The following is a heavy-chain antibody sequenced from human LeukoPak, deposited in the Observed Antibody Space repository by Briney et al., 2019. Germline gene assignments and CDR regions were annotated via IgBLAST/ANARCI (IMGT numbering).Heavy chain of an antibody. D-gene: IGHD3-22*01. V-gene: IGHV3-30*02. CDR3: AKDLESMIVVAVTLDY. CDR1: GFTFSRYG. CDR2: IRYDGSNK. J-gene: IGHJ4*02. Sequence: GGSLRLSCAASGFTFSRYGMHWVRQAPGKGLEWVAFIRYDGSNKYYADSVKGRFTISTDNSKNTLYLQMNSLRAEDTTVYYCAKDLESMIVVAVTLDYWGQGTLVTVSS.